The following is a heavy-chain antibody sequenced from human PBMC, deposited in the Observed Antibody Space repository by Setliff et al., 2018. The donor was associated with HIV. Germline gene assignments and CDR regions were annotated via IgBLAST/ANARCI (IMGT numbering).Heavy chain of an antibody. J-gene: IGHJ4*02. CDR1: GGSFSGYY. V-gene: IGHV4-34*01. CDR2: INHSGST. CDR3: ARGLGEMGTKIGNYFDY. D-gene: IGHD1-1*01. Sequence: SETLSLTCAVYGGSFSGYYWSWIRQSPGKGLEWIGEINHSGSTYYNPPLTSRVTMSVDTSKNQFSLKLGSVTAADTAMYYCARGLGEMGTKIGNYFDYWGQGTLVTVSS.